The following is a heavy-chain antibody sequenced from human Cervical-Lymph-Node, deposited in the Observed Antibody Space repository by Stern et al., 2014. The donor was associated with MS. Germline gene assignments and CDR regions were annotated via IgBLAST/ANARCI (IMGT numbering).Heavy chain of an antibody. D-gene: IGHD4-11*01. CDR3: ARGDQSNYYYHFGFDV. CDR1: GYTFNSFD. V-gene: IGHV1-8*01. CDR2: MNPTSAKT. J-gene: IGHJ6*02. Sequence: QVQLLESGPAVKKPGASVRLSCKASGYTFNSFDISWVRQAPGQGLEWMGWMNPTSAKTGYAQKFQGRVTMTRNNSISTAYMELTSLRSEDTAVYYCARGDQSNYYYHFGFDVWGQGTTVTVSS.